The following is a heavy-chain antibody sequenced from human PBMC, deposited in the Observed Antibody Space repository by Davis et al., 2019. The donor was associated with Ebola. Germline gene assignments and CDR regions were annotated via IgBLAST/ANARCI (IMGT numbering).Heavy chain of an antibody. CDR2: INPNSDGT. CDR1: GYTFTGYY. D-gene: IGHD3-3*01. V-gene: IGHV1-2*02. Sequence: GESLKISCAASGYTFTGYYMHWVRQAPGQGLEWMGWINPNSDGTNYAQRFQGRVTMTRDTSVTTAYMELSRLTSDDTAVYYCARLETPPMNYYYYGMDVWGQGTTVTVSS. J-gene: IGHJ6*02. CDR3: ARLETPPMNYYYYGMDV.